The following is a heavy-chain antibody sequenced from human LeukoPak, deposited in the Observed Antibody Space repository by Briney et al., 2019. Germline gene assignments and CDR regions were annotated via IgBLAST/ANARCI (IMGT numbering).Heavy chain of an antibody. CDR3: TKVLDIAVAGTHGMDG. CDR2: LSYDGSNK. Sequence: GGSLRLSCAASGFTFSSYGMHWVRQAPGKGLGWVAVLSYDGSNKYYADSVKGRLTISRDNSKNTLYLQMNSLRAEDTAVYYCTKVLDIAVAGTHGMDGWGQGTTVTVSS. CDR1: GFTFSSYG. J-gene: IGHJ6*02. D-gene: IGHD6-19*01. V-gene: IGHV3-30*18.